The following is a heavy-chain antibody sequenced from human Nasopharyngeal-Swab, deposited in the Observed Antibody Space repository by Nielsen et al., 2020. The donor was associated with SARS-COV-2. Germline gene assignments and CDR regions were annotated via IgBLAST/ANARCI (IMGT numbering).Heavy chain of an antibody. D-gene: IGHD4-17*01. Sequence: GESLKISCAASGFTFSSYSMSWLRQAPGKGLEWVSVTEIGGTTHYADSVKGRFSISRDSSKNTLYLQMDSLRGEDTAVYYCARDAPAHYGAFYWGRGTLVTVSS. CDR3: ARDAPAHYGAFY. J-gene: IGHJ4*02. V-gene: IGHV3-66*02. CDR1: GFTFSSYS. CDR2: TEIGGTT.